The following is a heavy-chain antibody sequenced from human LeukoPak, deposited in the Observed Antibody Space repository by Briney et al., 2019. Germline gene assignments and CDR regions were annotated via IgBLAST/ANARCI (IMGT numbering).Heavy chain of an antibody. Sequence: GGSLRLSCAASGFTFSSHAMSWVRPAPGKGLEWVSAISGSGDSTYYADSVKGRSTISRDNSKDTLYLQMNSLRAEDTAVYYCAITIAVAGTGGFFDYWGQGTLVTVSS. CDR3: AITIAVAGTGGFFDY. CDR1: GFTFSSHA. V-gene: IGHV3-23*01. D-gene: IGHD6-19*01. J-gene: IGHJ4*02. CDR2: ISGSGDST.